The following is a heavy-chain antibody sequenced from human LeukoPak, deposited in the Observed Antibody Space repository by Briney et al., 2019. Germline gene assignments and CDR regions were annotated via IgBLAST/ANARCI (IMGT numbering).Heavy chain of an antibody. CDR2: ISSSST. Sequence: PGGSLRLSCAASGFTFSSYSMSWVRQAPGKGLEWVSSISSSSTYYADSVKGRFTISRDNAKNSLYLQMNSLRAEDTAVYYCASSSWYVAFDYWGQGTLVTVSS. V-gene: IGHV3-21*01. D-gene: IGHD6-13*01. CDR3: ASSSWYVAFDY. J-gene: IGHJ4*02. CDR1: GFTFSSYS.